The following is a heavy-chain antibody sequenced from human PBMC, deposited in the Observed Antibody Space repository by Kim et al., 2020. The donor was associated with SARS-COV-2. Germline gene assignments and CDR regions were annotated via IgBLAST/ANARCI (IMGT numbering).Heavy chain of an antibody. CDR2: ISAYNGNT. Sequence: ASVKVSCKASGYTFTSYGISWVRQAPGQGLEWMGWISAYNGNTNYAQKLQGRVTMTTDTSTSTAYMELRSLRSDDTAVYYCARAHSCSGGSCYPNYYYYYGIAVWGQATTVTVSS. V-gene: IGHV1-18*01. CDR1: GYTFTSYG. D-gene: IGHD2-15*01. CDR3: ARAHSCSGGSCYPNYYYYYGIAV. J-gene: IGHJ6*02.